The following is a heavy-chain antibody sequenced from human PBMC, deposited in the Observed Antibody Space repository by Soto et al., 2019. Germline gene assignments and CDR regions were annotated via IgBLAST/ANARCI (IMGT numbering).Heavy chain of an antibody. D-gene: IGHD3-10*01. CDR2: IIPIFGTA. J-gene: IGHJ4*02. Sequence: QVQLVQSGAEVKKPGSSVKVSCKASGGTFSSYAISWVRQAPGQGLEWMGGIIPIFGTANYAQKFQGRVTITADESTSTAYMELSSLRSEDTAVYYCARDRANYYGSGSYYKLDYWGQGTLVTVSS. CDR3: ARDRANYYGSGSYYKLDY. V-gene: IGHV1-69*12. CDR1: GGTFSSYA.